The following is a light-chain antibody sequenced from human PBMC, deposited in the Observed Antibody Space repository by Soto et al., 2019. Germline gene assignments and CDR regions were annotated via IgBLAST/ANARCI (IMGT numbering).Light chain of an antibody. V-gene: IGKV1-33*01. CDR2: DAS. Sequence: DIQMTQSPSSLSASVGDRVTITCQASQDISNYLNWYQQKPGKAPRLLIYDASNLKTGVPSRFSGIGSGTDFTFTISGLQPEDIATYYCQQYDKLPYTFGQGTKLEIK. CDR1: QDISNY. CDR3: QQYDKLPYT. J-gene: IGKJ2*01.